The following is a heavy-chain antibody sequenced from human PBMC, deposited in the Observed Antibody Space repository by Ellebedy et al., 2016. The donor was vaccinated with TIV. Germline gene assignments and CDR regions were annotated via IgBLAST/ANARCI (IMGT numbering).Heavy chain of an antibody. CDR2: IRYDGSNK. D-gene: IGHD3-10*01. J-gene: IGHJ4*02. V-gene: IGHV3-30*02. Sequence: PGGSLRLSCAASGFTFSHIGMHWVRQATGKGQERLAFIRYDGSNKYYADSVKGRFTLSRDNSKNTRYLQMNSLRAEDTAVYYCSKDRLWRGSGTQTFDNWGQGTLVTVSS. CDR1: GFTFSHIG. CDR3: SKDRLWRGSGTQTFDN.